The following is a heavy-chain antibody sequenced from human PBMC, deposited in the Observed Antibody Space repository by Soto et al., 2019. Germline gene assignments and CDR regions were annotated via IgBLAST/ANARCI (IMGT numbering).Heavy chain of an antibody. CDR1: GYTFTGYY. CDR3: ASWDGQDSRAYYYYGMNV. D-gene: IGHD1-26*01. CDR2: INPNSGGT. V-gene: IGHV1-2*02. Sequence: QVQLVQSGAEVKKPGASVKVSCKASGYTFTGYYIHWVRQAPGQGLEWMGWINPNSGGTNYAQKFQGRVSMTRDTSISTAYMELSRLRSDDTAVYYCASWDGQDSRAYYYYGMNVWGKGTTVTVSS. J-gene: IGHJ6*04.